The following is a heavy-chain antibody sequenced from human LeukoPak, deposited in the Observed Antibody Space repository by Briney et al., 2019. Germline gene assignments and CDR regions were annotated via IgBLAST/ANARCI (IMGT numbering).Heavy chain of an antibody. CDR3: ATTGGSWYDGSFDH. Sequence: GGSLRLSCAASGFSFSGYGMHWVRQTPGKGLEWVAVIWSDGSEKYYADSVKGRFTISRDNSKNTLYLQLNSLRAEDTAVYYCATTGGSWYDGSFDHWGQGTLVTVSS. CDR2: IWSDGSEK. CDR1: GFSFSGYG. J-gene: IGHJ4*02. V-gene: IGHV3-33*01. D-gene: IGHD6-13*01.